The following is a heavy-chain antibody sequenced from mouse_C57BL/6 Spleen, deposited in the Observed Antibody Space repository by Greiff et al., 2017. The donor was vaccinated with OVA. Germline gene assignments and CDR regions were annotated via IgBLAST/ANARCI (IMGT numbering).Heavy chain of an antibody. CDR2: IDPSASYT. D-gene: IGHD2-14*01. Sequence: QVQLQQPGAELVMPGASVTLSCKASGYTFTSYWMHWVKQTPGHGLEWIGAIDPSASYTTYNQKFKGQSTLTVDKSSSTAYMQLSRLTSEDSAVDDCARGINYGNDGDFDDWGKGTTVTVSS. CDR1: GYTFTSYW. CDR3: ARGINYGNDGDFDD. V-gene: IGHV1-69*01. J-gene: IGHJ1*03.